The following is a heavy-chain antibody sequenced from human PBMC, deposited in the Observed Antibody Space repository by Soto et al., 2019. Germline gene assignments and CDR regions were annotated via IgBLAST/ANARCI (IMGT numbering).Heavy chain of an antibody. D-gene: IGHD3-3*01. CDR1: GFTFSNAW. V-gene: IGHV3-15*07. Sequence: GGSLRLSCAASGFTFSNAWMNWVRQAPGKGLEWVGRIKSKTDGGTTDYAAPVKGRFTISRDDSKNTLYLQMNSLKTEDTAVYYCTSNITIFGVVIMDYFDYWGQGTLVTVSS. J-gene: IGHJ4*02. CDR3: TSNITIFGVVIMDYFDY. CDR2: IKSKTDGGTT.